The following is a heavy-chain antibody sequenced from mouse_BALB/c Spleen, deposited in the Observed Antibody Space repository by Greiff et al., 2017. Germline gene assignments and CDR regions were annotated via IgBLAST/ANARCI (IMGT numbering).Heavy chain of an antibody. CDR1: GFAFRSYD. D-gene: IGHD1-1*01. V-gene: IGHV5-12-1*01. Sequence: EVKLVESGGGLVKPGGSLKLSCAASGFAFRSYDMSWVRQTPEKRLEWVAYISSGGGSTYYPDTVKGRFTISRDNAKNTLYLQMSSLKSEDTAMYYCARQGYYGSSLDYWGQGTTLTVSS. CDR2: ISSGGGST. J-gene: IGHJ2*01. CDR3: ARQGYYGSSLDY.